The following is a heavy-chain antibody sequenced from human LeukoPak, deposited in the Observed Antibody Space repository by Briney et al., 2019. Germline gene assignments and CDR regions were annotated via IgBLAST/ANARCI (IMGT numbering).Heavy chain of an antibody. Sequence: PGGSLRLSCAASGFTFDDYGMTWVRQAPGKGLEWVSVIYKNAITYYADTVKGRFTISRANSENTLYLQMHSLRAEDTAVYYCAKDLVTGSLDYWGQGTLVTVSS. D-gene: IGHD3-10*01. J-gene: IGHJ4*02. CDR3: AKDLVTGSLDY. CDR2: IYKNAIT. V-gene: IGHV3-23*03. CDR1: GFTFDDYG.